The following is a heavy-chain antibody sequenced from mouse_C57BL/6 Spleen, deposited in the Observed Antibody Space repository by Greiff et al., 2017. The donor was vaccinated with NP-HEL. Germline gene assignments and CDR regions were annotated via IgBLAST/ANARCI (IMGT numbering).Heavy chain of an antibody. CDR3: ARGSSGSQRGFAY. D-gene: IGHD3-2*02. CDR1: GYTFTSYW. Sequence: QVQLKQPGAELVKPGASVKMSCKASGYTFTSYWITWVKQRPGQGLEWIGDIYPGSGSTNYNEKFKSKATLTVDTSSSTAYMQLSSLTSEDSAVYYCARGSSGSQRGFAYWGQGTLVTVSA. J-gene: IGHJ3*01. V-gene: IGHV1-55*01. CDR2: IYPGSGST.